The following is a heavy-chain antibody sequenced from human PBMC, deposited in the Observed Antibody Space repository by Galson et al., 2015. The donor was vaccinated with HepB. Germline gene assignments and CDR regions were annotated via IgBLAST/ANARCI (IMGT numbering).Heavy chain of an antibody. V-gene: IGHV5-10-1*01. CDR3: ARLVLYYDSSGYSDGADGY. CDR1: GYSFTSYW. J-gene: IGHJ4*02. CDR2: IDPSDSYT. D-gene: IGHD3-22*01. Sequence: QSGAEVKKPGESLRISCKGSGYSFTSYWISWVRQMPGKGLEWMGRIDPSDSYTNYSPSFQGHVTISADKSISTAYLQWSSLKASDTAMYYCARLVLYYDSSGYSDGADGYWGQGTLVTVSS.